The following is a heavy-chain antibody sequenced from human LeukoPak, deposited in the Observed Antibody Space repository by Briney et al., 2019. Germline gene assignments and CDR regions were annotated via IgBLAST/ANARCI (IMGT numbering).Heavy chain of an antibody. D-gene: IGHD2-15*01. J-gene: IGHJ4*02. CDR1: GFVFSSYW. CDR3: ASYCSGGSCCDY. Sequence: RAGGSLRLSCAASGFVFSSYWMSWVRQAPGIGREWGANIKNDGSGKYYVDSGRDRFTISISNDKNSMYLNMNSLRAEDTAVYYCASYCSGGSCCDYWGRGIVVTVSS. V-gene: IGHV3-7*05. CDR2: IKNDGSGK.